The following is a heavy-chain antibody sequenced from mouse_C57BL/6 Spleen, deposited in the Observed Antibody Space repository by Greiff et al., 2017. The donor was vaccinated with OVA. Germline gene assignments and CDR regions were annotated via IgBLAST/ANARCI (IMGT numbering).Heavy chain of an antibody. Sequence: QVQLQQPGAELVRPGSSVKLSCKASGYTFTSYWMDWVKQRPGQGLEWIGNIYPSDSETHYNQKFKDKATLTVDKSSSTAYMQLSSLTSEDSAVYYCAREGPYSKYVGYWGQGTTLTVSS. V-gene: IGHV1-61*01. CDR3: AREGPYSKYVGY. J-gene: IGHJ2*01. CDR2: IYPSDSET. D-gene: IGHD2-5*01. CDR1: GYTFTSYW.